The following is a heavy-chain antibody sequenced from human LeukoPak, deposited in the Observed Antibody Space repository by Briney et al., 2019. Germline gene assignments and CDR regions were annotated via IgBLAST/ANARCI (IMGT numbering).Heavy chain of an antibody. Sequence: PGGSLRLSCAASGFIFSTYNMNWVRQSPGKGLEWISSVSSSSSYIYYIDSVKGRFTISRDNAKNSLYLQMNSLRAEDTAAYYCARDKSSGALGYWGQGTLVTVSS. V-gene: IGHV3-21*01. D-gene: IGHD3-22*01. J-gene: IGHJ4*02. CDR2: VSSSSSYI. CDR1: GFIFSTYN. CDR3: ARDKSSGALGY.